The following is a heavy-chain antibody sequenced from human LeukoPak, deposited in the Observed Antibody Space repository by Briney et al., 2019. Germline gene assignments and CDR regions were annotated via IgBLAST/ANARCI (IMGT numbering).Heavy chain of an antibody. J-gene: IGHJ4*02. CDR1: GFTFSDYY. CDR3: ARGEKYYYDFIDY. V-gene: IGHV3-11*01. CDR2: ISGSGSTI. D-gene: IGHD3-22*01. Sequence: GGSLRLSCAASGFTFSDYYMSWIRQAPGKGLEWVSYISGSGSTIYYADSVKGRFTISRDNAKNSLYLQMNSLRAEDTAVCYCARGEKYYYDFIDYWGQGTLVTVSS.